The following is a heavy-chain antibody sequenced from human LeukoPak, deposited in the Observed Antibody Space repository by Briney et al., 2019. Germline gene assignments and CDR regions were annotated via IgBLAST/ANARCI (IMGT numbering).Heavy chain of an antibody. CDR1: GFKFDDYG. CDR3: AELGITMIGGV. CDR2: ISSSGSTI. Sequence: GGSLRLSCTASGFKFDDYGMTWVRQAPGKGLEWVSYISSSGSTIYYADSVKGRFTISRDNAKNSLYLQMDSLRAEDTAVYYCAELGITMIGGVWGKGTTVTISS. D-gene: IGHD3-10*02. J-gene: IGHJ6*04. V-gene: IGHV3-48*03.